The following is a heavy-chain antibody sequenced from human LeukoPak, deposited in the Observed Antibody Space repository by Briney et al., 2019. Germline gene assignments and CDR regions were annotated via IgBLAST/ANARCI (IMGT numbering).Heavy chain of an antibody. V-gene: IGHV4-34*01. J-gene: IGHJ5*02. CDR3: AREANVVVAAKRHWFDP. CDR2: INHSGST. CDR1: GGSFSGYY. Sequence: SETLSLTCAVYGGSFSGYYWSWIRQPPGKGLEWIGEINHSGSTNYNPSLKSRVTISVDTSKNQFSLKLSSVTAADTAVHYCAREANVVVAAKRHWFDPWGQGTLVTVSS. D-gene: IGHD2-15*01.